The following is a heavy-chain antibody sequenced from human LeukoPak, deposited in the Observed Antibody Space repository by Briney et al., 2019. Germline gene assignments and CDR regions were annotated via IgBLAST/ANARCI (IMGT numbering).Heavy chain of an antibody. J-gene: IGHJ4*02. CDR2: INTDGSST. CDR1: GFTFSNYW. V-gene: IGHV3-74*01. CDR3: ARSIVGATTVDY. Sequence: RGSLRLSCAASGFTFSNYWLHWVRQAPGKGLVWVSRINTDGSSTSYADSVKGRFTISRDNAKNTLYLQMNSLRAEDTAVYYCARSIVGATTVDYWGQGTLVTVSS. D-gene: IGHD1-26*01.